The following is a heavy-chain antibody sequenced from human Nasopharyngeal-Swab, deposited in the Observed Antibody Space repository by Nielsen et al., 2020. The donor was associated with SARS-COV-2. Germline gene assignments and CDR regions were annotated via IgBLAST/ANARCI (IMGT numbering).Heavy chain of an antibody. CDR2: ISGSGGST. D-gene: IGHD3-16*01. V-gene: IGHV3-23*01. J-gene: IGHJ3*02. Sequence: GESLKISCAASGFTFSSYAMNWVRQAPGKGLEWVSAISGSGGSTYYADSVKGRFTISRDNSKNTLYLQMNSLRAEDTAVYYCAKDGGAFDIWGQGTMVTVSS. CDR3: AKDGGAFDI. CDR1: GFTFSSYA.